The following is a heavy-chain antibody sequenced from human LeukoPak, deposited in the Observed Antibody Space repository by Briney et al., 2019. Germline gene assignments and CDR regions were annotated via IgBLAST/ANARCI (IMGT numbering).Heavy chain of an antibody. CDR3: ASAGGIRGVIHYTLHY. J-gene: IGHJ4*02. CDR2: ISAYNGNT. D-gene: IGHD3-10*01. V-gene: IGHV1-18*01. Sequence: ASVKVSCKASGYTFTSYGISWVRQAPGQGLEWMGWISAYNGNTNYAQKLQGRVTMTTDTSTSTAYMELRSLRSDDTAVYYCASAGGIRGVIHYTLHYWGQGTLVTVSS. CDR1: GYTFTSYG.